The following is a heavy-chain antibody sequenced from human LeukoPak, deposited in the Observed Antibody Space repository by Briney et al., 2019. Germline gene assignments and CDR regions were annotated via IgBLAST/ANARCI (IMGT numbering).Heavy chain of an antibody. Sequence: ASVKVSCKASGYTFTSYYMHWVRQAPGQGLEWMGIINPSGGSTSYAQKFQGRVTMTRDTSTSTVYMELSSLRSEDTAVYCCARGRRLRYFDLVGVVDAFDIWGQGTMVTVSS. CDR2: INPSGGST. J-gene: IGHJ3*02. V-gene: IGHV1-46*01. CDR1: GYTFTSYY. CDR3: ARGRRLRYFDLVGVVDAFDI. D-gene: IGHD3-9*01.